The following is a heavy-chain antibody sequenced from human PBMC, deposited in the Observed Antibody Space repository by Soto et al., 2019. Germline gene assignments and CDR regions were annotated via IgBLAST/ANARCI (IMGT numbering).Heavy chain of an antibody. CDR2: ISAYNGNT. CDR3: ARDDLVVGSGWTNFDY. D-gene: IGHD6-19*01. J-gene: IGHJ4*02. CDR1: GYTFTSYG. Sequence: ASVKVSCKASGYTFTSYGISWVRQAPGQGLEWMGWISAYNGNTNYAQKLQGRVTMTTDTSTSTAYMELRSLRSDDTAVYYCARDDLVVGSGWTNFDYWGQGNLVTVSS. V-gene: IGHV1-18*01.